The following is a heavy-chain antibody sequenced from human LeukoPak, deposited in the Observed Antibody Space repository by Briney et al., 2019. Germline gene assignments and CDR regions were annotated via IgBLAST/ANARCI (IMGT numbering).Heavy chain of an antibody. D-gene: IGHD1-26*01. J-gene: IGHJ4*02. CDR2: IRSKAYGGTT. CDR1: GFTFGDYA. CDR3: TRVGGSYSSDFDY. Sequence: GGSLRLSCTASGFTFGDYAMSWFRQAPGKGLEWVGFIRSKAYGGTTEYAASVKGRFTISRDDSKSIAYLQMNSLKTEDTAVYYCTRVGGSYSSDFDYWGQGTLVTVSS. V-gene: IGHV3-49*03.